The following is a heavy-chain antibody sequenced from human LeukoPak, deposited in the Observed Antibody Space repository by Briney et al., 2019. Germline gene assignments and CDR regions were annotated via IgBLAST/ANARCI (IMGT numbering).Heavy chain of an antibody. Sequence: ASVKVSCKASGYTFTGYYMHWVRQAPGQGLEWMGWINPNSGCTNYAQKFQGRVTMTRDKSISTAYMELSRLRSDDTAFYYCARVPISGYNYAYSFDYWGQGTLVTVSS. D-gene: IGHD5-18*01. CDR1: GYTFTGYY. CDR3: ARVPISGYNYAYSFDY. CDR2: INPNSGCT. V-gene: IGHV1-2*02. J-gene: IGHJ4*02.